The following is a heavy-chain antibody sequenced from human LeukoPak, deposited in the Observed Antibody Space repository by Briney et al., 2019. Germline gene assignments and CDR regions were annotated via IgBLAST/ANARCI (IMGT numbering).Heavy chain of an antibody. D-gene: IGHD2-15*01. Sequence: GESLKISCKGSGYSFTSYWIGWVRQMPGKGLEWMGIIYPGDSDTRYGPSFQGQVTISADKSISTAYLQWSSLKASDTAMYYCARLTQVVAATQGNWFDPWGQGTLVTVSS. CDR1: GYSFTSYW. J-gene: IGHJ5*02. CDR3: ARLTQVVAATQGNWFDP. V-gene: IGHV5-51*01. CDR2: IYPGDSDT.